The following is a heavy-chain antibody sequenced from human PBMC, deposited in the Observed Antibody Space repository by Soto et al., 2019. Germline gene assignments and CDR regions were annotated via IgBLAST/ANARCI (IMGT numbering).Heavy chain of an antibody. CDR3: AGTVGYYDGLAV. Sequence: QVQLVQSGAEVKKPGASVKVSFKASGYTFTSYAIHWVRQAPGQRLVWMGWINAGNGNTKHSQKFQGRVTITRDTSARRVYMELSSLRGEDTDVYYCAGTVGYYDGLAVWGQGTTVNVSS. CDR1: GYTFTSYA. D-gene: IGHD4-17*01. CDR2: INAGNGNT. J-gene: IGHJ6*02. V-gene: IGHV1-3*01.